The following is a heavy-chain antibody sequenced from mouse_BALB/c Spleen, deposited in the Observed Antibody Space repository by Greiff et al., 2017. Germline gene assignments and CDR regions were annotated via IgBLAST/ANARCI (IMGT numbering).Heavy chain of an antibody. Sequence: EVQLVESGGGLVQPGGSLKLSCAASGFTFSSYGMSWVRQTPDKRLELVATINSNGGSTYYPDSVKGRFTISRDNAKNTLYLQMSSLKSEDTAMYYCARDYAGFNYYAMDYWGQGTSVTVSS. CDR1: GFTFSSYG. D-gene: IGHD2-12*01. J-gene: IGHJ4*01. CDR3: ARDYAGFNYYAMDY. CDR2: INSNGGST. V-gene: IGHV5-6-3*01.